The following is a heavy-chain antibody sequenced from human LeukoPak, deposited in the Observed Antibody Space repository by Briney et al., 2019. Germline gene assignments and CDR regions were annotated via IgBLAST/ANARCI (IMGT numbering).Heavy chain of an antibody. J-gene: IGHJ4*02. D-gene: IGHD1-26*01. CDR3: ARGGSYGAYLDY. CDR1: GGSITNYY. V-gene: IGHV4-59*01. CDR2: IYYSGNT. Sequence: SETLSLTGTVSGGSITNYYWSWIRQAPGKGLEWIGYIYYSGNTNTYNPSLKSRATISLYTSRKYFSLELRSVTAADTAVYYCARGGSYGAYLDYWGQGALVIVSS.